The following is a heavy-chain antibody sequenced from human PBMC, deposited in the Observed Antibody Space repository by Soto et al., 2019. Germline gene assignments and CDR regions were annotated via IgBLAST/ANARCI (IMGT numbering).Heavy chain of an antibody. J-gene: IGHJ6*02. Sequence: SETLSLTCTVSGDSISSNYWSWIRQPPGKGLEWIGYIYYSGNPTYNPSFKSRVTMSVDRSKNQFSLRLSSLTAADTAVYYCAREGDVPYYYYGMDVWGQGTTVTVSS. CDR3: AREGDVPYYYYGMDV. CDR2: IYYSGNP. V-gene: IGHV4-59*12. CDR1: GDSISSNY. D-gene: IGHD2-21*02.